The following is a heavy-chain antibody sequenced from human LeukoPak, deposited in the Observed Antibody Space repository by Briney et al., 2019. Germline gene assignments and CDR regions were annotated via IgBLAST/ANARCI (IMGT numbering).Heavy chain of an antibody. CDR2: IYTSGST. D-gene: IGHD1-26*01. V-gene: IGHV4-61*02. J-gene: IGHJ4*02. CDR1: GGSISNGSYY. Sequence: SETLSLTCTVSGGSISNGSYYWSWIRQPAGKGLEWIGRIYTSGSTNYNPSLKSRVTISVDTSKNQFSLKLSSVTAADTAVYYCARAYPIVYWGQGTLVTVSS. CDR3: ARAYPIVY.